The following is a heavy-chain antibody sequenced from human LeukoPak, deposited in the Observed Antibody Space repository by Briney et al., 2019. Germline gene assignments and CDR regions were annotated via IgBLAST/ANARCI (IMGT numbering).Heavy chain of an antibody. V-gene: IGHV3-74*01. D-gene: IGHD6-13*01. CDR3: ARDQHSSSWYIDY. CDR2: INSDGSST. Sequence: GGSLRLSCAASRFTFSSYWMHWVRQAPGKGLVWVSRINSDGSSTSYADSVKGRFTISRDNAKNTLYLQMNSLRAEDTAVYYCARDQHSSSWYIDYWGQGTLVTVSS. J-gene: IGHJ4*02. CDR1: RFTFSSYW.